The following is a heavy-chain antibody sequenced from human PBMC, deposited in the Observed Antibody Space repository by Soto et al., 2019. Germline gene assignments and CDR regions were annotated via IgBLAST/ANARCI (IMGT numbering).Heavy chain of an antibody. CDR2: IKSKTDGGTT. Sequence: GGSLRLSCAASGFTFSNAWMSWVRQAPGKGLEWVGRIKSKTDGGTTDYAAPVKGRFTISRDDSKNTLYLQINSLKTEDTAVYYCTTDLTLITGGYGMDVWGQGTTVTVSS. J-gene: IGHJ6*02. CDR1: GFTFSNAW. D-gene: IGHD3-22*01. CDR3: TTDLTLITGGYGMDV. V-gene: IGHV3-15*01.